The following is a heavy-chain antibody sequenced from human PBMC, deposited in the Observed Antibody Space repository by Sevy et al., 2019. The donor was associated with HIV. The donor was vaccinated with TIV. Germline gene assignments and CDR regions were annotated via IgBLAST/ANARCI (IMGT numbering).Heavy chain of an antibody. Sequence: GGSLRLSCAASGFTFSSYAMSWVRQAPGKGLEWVSAISGSGGSTYYADSVKGRFTISRENSRNTRYLQMNSLRAEDTAVYYCAKAPNGYYGSGREGYYFDYWGQGTLVTVSS. CDR3: AKAPNGYYGSGREGYYFDY. CDR1: GFTFSSYA. D-gene: IGHD3-10*01. CDR2: ISGSGGST. V-gene: IGHV3-23*01. J-gene: IGHJ4*02.